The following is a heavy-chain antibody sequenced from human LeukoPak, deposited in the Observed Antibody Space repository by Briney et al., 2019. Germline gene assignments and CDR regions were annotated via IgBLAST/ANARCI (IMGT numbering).Heavy chain of an antibody. CDR1: GYTFTGYY. D-gene: IGHD2-2*02. V-gene: IGHV1-2*02. Sequence: ASVKVSCKASGYTFTGYYMHWVRQAPGQGLEWMGWINPNSGGTNYAQKFQGRVTMTRDTSISTAYMELSRLRSDDTAVYYCARDHYCSSTGCYTIFDYWGQGTLVTVSS. J-gene: IGHJ4*02. CDR2: INPNSGGT. CDR3: ARDHYCSSTGCYTIFDY.